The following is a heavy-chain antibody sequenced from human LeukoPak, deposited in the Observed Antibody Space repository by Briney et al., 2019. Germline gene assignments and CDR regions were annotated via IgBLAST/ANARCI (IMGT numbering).Heavy chain of an antibody. CDR3: AKDRSTMPGYYYYYMDV. D-gene: IGHD2-2*01. V-gene: IGHV3-23*01. CDR1: GFTFSSYA. Sequence: GGSLRLSCAASGFTFSSYAMSWVRQAPGKGLEWVSAISGSGGSTYYADSVKGRFTISRDNSKNTLYLQMNSLRAEDTAVYYCAKDRSTMPGYYYYYMDVWGKGTTVTVSS. CDR2: ISGSGGST. J-gene: IGHJ6*03.